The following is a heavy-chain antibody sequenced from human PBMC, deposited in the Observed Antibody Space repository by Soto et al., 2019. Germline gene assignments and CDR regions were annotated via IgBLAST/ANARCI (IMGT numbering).Heavy chain of an antibody. CDR1: GGTFSSYA. CDR3: ARVRDNIVVVPAAPDYYYYYGMDV. Sequence: GASVKVSCKASGGTFSSYAISWVRQAPGQGLEWMGRIIPILGIANYAQKFQGRVTITADKSTSTAYMELSSLRSEDTAVYYCARVRDNIVVVPAAPDYYYYYGMDVWGQGTTVTVSS. D-gene: IGHD2-2*01. J-gene: IGHJ6*02. CDR2: IIPILGIA. V-gene: IGHV1-69*04.